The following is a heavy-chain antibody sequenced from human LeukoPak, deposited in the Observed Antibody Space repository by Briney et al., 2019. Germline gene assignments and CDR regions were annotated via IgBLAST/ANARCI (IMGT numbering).Heavy chain of an antibody. J-gene: IGHJ5*02. CDR1: GFTFNDYY. V-gene: IGHV3-11*01. Sequence: PGGSLILSCAASGFTFNDYYMSWIRPAPGKGLEWLSYINIGGTNTHYADSVKGRFTISRDNAKKSLYLEMNNLRAEDTAVYYCATDGAGFDTWGQGVLVTVSS. CDR2: INIGGTNT. CDR3: ATDGAGFDT.